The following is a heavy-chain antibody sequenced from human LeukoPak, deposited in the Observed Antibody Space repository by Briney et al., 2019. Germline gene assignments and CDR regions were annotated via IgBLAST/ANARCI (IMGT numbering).Heavy chain of an antibody. Sequence: WVRQPPGKGLEWIGSIYYSGSTYYNPSLKSRVTISVDTSKNQFSLKLSSVTAADTAVYYCARYASGSYFDYWGQGTLVTVSS. CDR3: ARYASGSYFDY. V-gene: IGHV4-39*01. J-gene: IGHJ4*02. CDR2: IYYSGST. D-gene: IGHD1-26*01.